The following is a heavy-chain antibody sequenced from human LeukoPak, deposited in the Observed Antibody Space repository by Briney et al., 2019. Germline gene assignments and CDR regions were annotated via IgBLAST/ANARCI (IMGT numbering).Heavy chain of an antibody. CDR3: AKGGYSSGWRNYFDY. Sequence: GGSLRLSCAASGFTVSSYGITWVRQAPGKGLEWVSPISATGGSTYYADSVKGRFTISRDNSKDTLYLQMNSLRAEDTAVYYCAKGGYSSGWRNYFDYWGQGTLVTVSS. CDR2: ISATGGST. V-gene: IGHV3-23*01. CDR1: GFTVSSYG. D-gene: IGHD6-19*01. J-gene: IGHJ4*02.